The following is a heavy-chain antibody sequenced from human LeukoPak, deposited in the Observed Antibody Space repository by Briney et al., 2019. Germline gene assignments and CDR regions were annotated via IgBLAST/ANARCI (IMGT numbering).Heavy chain of an antibody. V-gene: IGHV4-39*07. D-gene: IGHD6-19*01. Sequence: PSETLSLTCTVSGGSISSSSYYWGWIRQPPGKGLEWIGSIYYSGSTYYNPSLKSRVTISVDTSKNQFSLKLSSVTAADTAVYYCASVYSSGWYDIGKHFDYWGQGTLVTVSS. J-gene: IGHJ4*02. CDR1: GGSISSSSYY. CDR2: IYYSGST. CDR3: ASVYSSGWYDIGKHFDY.